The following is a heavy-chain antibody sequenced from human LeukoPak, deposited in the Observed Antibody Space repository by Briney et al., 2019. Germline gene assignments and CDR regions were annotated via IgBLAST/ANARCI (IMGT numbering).Heavy chain of an antibody. V-gene: IGHV1-69*13. CDR1: GGTFSSYA. CDR2: IIPIFGTA. D-gene: IGHD2-2*01. J-gene: IGHJ4*02. Sequence: ASVKVSYKASGGTFSSYAISWVRQAPGQGLEWMGGIIPIFGTANYAQKFQGRVTITADESTSTAYMELSSLRSEDTAVYYCARESRSSNQMGLFDYWGQGTLVTVSS. CDR3: ARESRSSNQMGLFDY.